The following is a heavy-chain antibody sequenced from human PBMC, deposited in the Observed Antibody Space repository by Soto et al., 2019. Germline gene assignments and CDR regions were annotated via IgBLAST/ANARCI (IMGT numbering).Heavy chain of an antibody. Sequence: SETLSLTCNVSGGSISRSSYYWGWIRQPPGKGLEWIGSMYYSGSTYYNPSLKSRVTISIVTPKNQLSLKLTSVTAADTAVYYCSRRAPEGFDPWGQGTLVTVSS. CDR3: SRRAPEGFDP. J-gene: IGHJ5*02. V-gene: IGHV4-39*01. CDR1: GGSISRSSYY. CDR2: MYYSGST.